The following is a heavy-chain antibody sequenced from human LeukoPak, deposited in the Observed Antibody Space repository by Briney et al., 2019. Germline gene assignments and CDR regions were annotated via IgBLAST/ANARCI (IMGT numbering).Heavy chain of an antibody. V-gene: IGHV5-51*01. CDR3: VLKYESSGPFFFDH. CDR2: IYPGDSRT. J-gene: IGHJ4*02. CDR1: GYSFTTHW. Sequence: GESLKISCKGSGYSFTTHWMGWVRQMPDKGLEWIGVIYPGDSRTTYSPSFQGQVTISADKSIATTYLQWSSLKASDTAMYHCVLKYESSGPFFFDHWGQGTLVTVSS. D-gene: IGHD3-22*01.